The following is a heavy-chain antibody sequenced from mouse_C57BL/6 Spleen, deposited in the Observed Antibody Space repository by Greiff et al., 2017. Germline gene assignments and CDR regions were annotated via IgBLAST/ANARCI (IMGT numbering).Heavy chain of an antibody. D-gene: IGHD2-9*01. CDR3: ARGGGPTMVTTPFAY. CDR1: GFTFSSYA. V-gene: IGHV5-4*03. CDR2: ISDGGSYT. Sequence: EVMLVESGGGLVKPGGSLKLSCAASGFTFSSYAMSWVRQTPEKRLEWVATISDGGSYTYYPDTVKGRFTISRDNAKNNLYLQMSHLKSEDTAMYYCARGGGPTMVTTPFAYWGQGTLVTVSA. J-gene: IGHJ3*01.